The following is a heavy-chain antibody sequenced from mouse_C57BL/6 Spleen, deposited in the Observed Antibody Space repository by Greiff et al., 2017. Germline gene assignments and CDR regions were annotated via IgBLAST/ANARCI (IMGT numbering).Heavy chain of an antibody. V-gene: IGHV14-2*01. CDR1: GFNIKDYC. Sequence: EVPLQQSGAELVKPGASVKLSCTASGFNIKDYCMHWVTQRPGRGLEWIGWLDPNSGGTKSTAKFQGKATITADKPANTAYMQLSSLTSEDTAVYYCARSDAMDDWGQGTTVTVAS. CDR3: ARSDAMDD. J-gene: IGHJ4*01. CDR2: LDPNSGGT.